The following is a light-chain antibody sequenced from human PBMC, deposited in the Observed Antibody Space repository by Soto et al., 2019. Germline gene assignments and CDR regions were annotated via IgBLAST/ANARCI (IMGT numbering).Light chain of an antibody. CDR2: AAS. Sequence: DIQLTQSPSFLSASVGDRVTITCRASQGISSYLACYQQKPGKAPKLLIYAASTLQSGVPSRFSGSGSGTEFTLTLSILQTEDFATYYCQQLNSYLIPFGQGTRLEIK. V-gene: IGKV1-9*01. J-gene: IGKJ5*01. CDR1: QGISSY. CDR3: QQLNSYLIP.